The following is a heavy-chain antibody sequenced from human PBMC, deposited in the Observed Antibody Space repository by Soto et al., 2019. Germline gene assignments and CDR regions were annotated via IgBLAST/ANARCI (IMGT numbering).Heavy chain of an antibody. CDR3: ARTKYQTEYDAFDI. V-gene: IGHV1-69*02. J-gene: IGHJ3*02. CDR1: GGTFSSYT. Sequence: QVQLVQSGAEVQKPGSSVKVSCKASGGTFSSYTISWVRQAPGQGLEWMGRIIPILGIANYGQKFQGRVTITADKSTSTAYMELSSLRSEDTAVYYCARTKYQTEYDAFDIWGQGTMVTVSS. CDR2: IIPILGIA.